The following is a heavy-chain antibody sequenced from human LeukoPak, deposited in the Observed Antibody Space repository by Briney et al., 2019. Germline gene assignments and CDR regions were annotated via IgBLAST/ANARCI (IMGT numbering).Heavy chain of an antibody. J-gene: IGHJ4*02. V-gene: IGHV3-11*01. CDR2: ISSSGYST. CDR1: GFNFSDYY. CDR3: ARGRRRFDY. Sequence: GGSLRLSCAASGFNFSDYYMSWIRQAPGKGLEWVSYISSSGYSTYYAASVKGRFTISRDNARISLYLQMNSLTPEDTAVYYCARGRRRFDYWGQGTLVSVSS.